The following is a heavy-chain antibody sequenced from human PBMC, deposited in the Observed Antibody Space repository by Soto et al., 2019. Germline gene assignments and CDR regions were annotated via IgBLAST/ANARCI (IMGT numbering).Heavy chain of an antibody. Sequence: ASVKVSCKASGYSFAGFYIHWMRQAPGQGLEWVGSINSNSGATTYAQKFQDSVAMTRDTSVSTAYMDLNRLTSDDTAIYYCAIIMTHSDSCDSWGKETMVTV. CDR1: GYSFAGFY. J-gene: IGHJ3*02. CDR3: AIIMTHSDSCDS. D-gene: IGHD3-16*01. V-gene: IGHV1-2*04. CDR2: INSNSGAT.